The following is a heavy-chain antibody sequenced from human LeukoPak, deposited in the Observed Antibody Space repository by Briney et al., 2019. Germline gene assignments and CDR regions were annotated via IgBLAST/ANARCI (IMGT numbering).Heavy chain of an antibody. CDR1: GGTFSSYA. V-gene: IGHV1-69*04. Sequence: GSSAKVSCKASGGTFSSYAISWVRQAPGQGLEWMGRIIPILGIANYAQKFQGRVTITADKSTSTAYMELSSLRSEDTAVYYCARDDRVATSDYWGQGTLVTVSS. CDR2: IIPILGIA. J-gene: IGHJ4*02. CDR3: ARDDRVATSDY. D-gene: IGHD5-12*01.